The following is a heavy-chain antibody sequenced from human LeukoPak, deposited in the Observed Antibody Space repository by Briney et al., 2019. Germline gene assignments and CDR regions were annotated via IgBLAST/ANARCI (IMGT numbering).Heavy chain of an antibody. CDR2: IWYDGSNE. D-gene: IGHD5-24*01. V-gene: IGHV3-33*06. CDR1: GFTFGSYG. Sequence: GGSLRLSCAASGFTFGSYGMHWVRQAPGKGLEWVAVIWYDGSNEYYADSVKGRFTISRDNSKNTLYLQMNSLRAEDTAVYYCAKGGWLQTNYYFDYWGQGTLVTVSS. J-gene: IGHJ4*02. CDR3: AKGGWLQTNYYFDY.